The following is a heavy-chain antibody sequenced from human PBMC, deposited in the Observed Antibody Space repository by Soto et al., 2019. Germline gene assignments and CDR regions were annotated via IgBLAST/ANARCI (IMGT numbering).Heavy chain of an antibody. CDR1: GFTVSSNH. CDR2: IYSGGST. V-gene: IGHV3-53*04. Sequence: PGGSLRLSCAASGFTVSSNHMSWVRQAPGKGLEWVSVIYSGGSTYYADSVKGRFTISRHNSKNTLYLQMNSLRAEDTAVYYCARGPPEGELLGPLWGQGTLVTVSS. J-gene: IGHJ4*02. D-gene: IGHD1-26*01. CDR3: ARGPPEGELLGPL.